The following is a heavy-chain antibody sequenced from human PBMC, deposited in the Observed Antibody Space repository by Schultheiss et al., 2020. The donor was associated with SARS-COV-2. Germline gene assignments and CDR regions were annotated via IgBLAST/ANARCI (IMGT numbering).Heavy chain of an antibody. D-gene: IGHD2-15*01. CDR3: VRDRSWWTPYNCFDL. CDR1: GFTFGRFG. V-gene: IGHV3-21*01. J-gene: IGHJ5*02. Sequence: GGSLRLSCAASGFTFGRFGMHWVRQAPGKGLEFVASIRSSGRDIYYADSMQGRFTVSRDNANNSLYLQMHSLRVEDTAVYYCVRDRSWWTPYNCFDLWGRGTLVTVSS. CDR2: IRSSGRDI.